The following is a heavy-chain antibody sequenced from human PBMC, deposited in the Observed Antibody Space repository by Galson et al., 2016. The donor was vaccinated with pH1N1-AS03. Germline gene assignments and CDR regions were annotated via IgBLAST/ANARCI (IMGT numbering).Heavy chain of an antibody. CDR3: ARVGKYFDFWSGYSDFDY. CDR1: GYSISSGYY. D-gene: IGHD3-3*01. V-gene: IGHV4-38-2*01. J-gene: IGHJ4*02. Sequence: ETLSLTCAVSGYSISSGYYWGWIRPPPGKGLEWIGSIYHSGSTYYNPSLMSRVTISVDTSKHRFSLKVTSVTAADTAVYYCARVGKYFDFWSGYSDFDYWGQGTLVTVSS. CDR2: IYHSGST.